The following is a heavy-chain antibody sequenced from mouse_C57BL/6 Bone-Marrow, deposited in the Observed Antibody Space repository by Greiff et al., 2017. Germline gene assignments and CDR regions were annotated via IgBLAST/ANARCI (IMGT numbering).Heavy chain of an antibody. J-gene: IGHJ4*01. V-gene: IGHV3-3*01. D-gene: IGHD2-1*01. CDR2: TFYSGIT. Sequence: EVMLVESGPSLVRPSQTLSLTCTVTGFSINSDCYWIWIRQFPGNKLEYIGYTFYSGITYYNPSLESRTYITRDTSKNQFSLKLSSVTTEDTATYYCASIYYGNYDYAMDYWGQGTSVTVSS. CDR1: GFSINSDCY. CDR3: ASIYYGNYDYAMDY.